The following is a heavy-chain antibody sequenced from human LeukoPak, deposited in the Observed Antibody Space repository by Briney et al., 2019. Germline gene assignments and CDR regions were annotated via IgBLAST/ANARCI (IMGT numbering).Heavy chain of an antibody. CDR3: AKNGQSGFSFDP. J-gene: IGHJ5*02. D-gene: IGHD5-12*01. V-gene: IGHV4-34*01. CDR2: GSDSGGT. Sequence: SETLSLTCAVYGGSLNGHYRSWIRQSPGKGLEWIGEGSDSGGTKFNPSLKSRVTISADRFKNQFSLKLSSVTAADTAVYYCAKNGQSGFSFDPWGQGTLVTVSS. CDR1: GGSLNGHY.